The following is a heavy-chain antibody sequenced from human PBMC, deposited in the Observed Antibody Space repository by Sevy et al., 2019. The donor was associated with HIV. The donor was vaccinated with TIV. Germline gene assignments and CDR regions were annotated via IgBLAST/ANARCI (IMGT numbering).Heavy chain of an antibody. D-gene: IGHD2-21*01. CDR3: AREGGPLLAYCGGDCSRRDAFDI. J-gene: IGHJ3*02. CDR1: GFTFSSYW. V-gene: IGHV3-7*01. Sequence: GGSLRLSCAASGFTFSSYWMSWVRQAPGKGLEWVANIKQDGSEKYYVDSVKGRFTISRDNAKNSLYLQMNSLRAEDTAVYYCAREGGPLLAYCGGDCSRRDAFDIWGQGTMVTVSS. CDR2: IKQDGSEK.